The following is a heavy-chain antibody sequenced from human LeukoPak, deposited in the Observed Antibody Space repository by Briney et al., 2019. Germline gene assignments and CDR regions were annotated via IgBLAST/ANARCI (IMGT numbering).Heavy chain of an antibody. CDR1: GFTLGDYA. V-gene: IGHV3-49*03. J-gene: IGHJ6*02. D-gene: IGHD3-22*01. CDR3: SRYYDSSGYSV. CDR2: IRSKAYGGTT. Sequence: GGSLRLSCTASGFTLGDYAMSWFRQAPGKGLEWVGFIRSKAYGGTTEYAASVKGRFTISRDDSKSIAYLQMNSLKTEDTAVCYCSRYYDSSGYSVWGQGTMVTVSS.